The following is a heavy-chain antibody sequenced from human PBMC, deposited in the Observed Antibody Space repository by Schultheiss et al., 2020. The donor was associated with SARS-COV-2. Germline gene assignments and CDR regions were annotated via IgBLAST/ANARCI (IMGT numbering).Heavy chain of an antibody. D-gene: IGHD3-10*01. CDR3: ARGVVRGPGWFDP. Sequence: ASVKVSCKASGYTFTSYAMHWVRQAPGQGLEWMGRINPNSGGTNYAQKFQGRVTMTRDTSISTAYMELSRLRSEDTAVYYCARGVVRGPGWFDPWGQGTLVTVSS. CDR1: GYTFTSYA. CDR2: INPNSGGT. J-gene: IGHJ5*02. V-gene: IGHV1-2*06.